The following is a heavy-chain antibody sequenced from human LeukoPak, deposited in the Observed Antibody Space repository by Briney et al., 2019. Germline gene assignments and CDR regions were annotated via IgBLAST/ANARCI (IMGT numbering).Heavy chain of an antibody. Sequence: PWGSLRLSGAASGFTFSSYWMSWVRQAPGKGLEWVANIKQDGSEKYYVDSVKGRFTISRDNAKNSLYLQMNSLRADDMAMYYCARVGDINYFDYWGQGTLVTVSS. CDR2: IKQDGSEK. CDR3: ARVGDINYFDY. J-gene: IGHJ4*02. D-gene: IGHD3-10*01. V-gene: IGHV3-7*01. CDR1: GFTFSSYW.